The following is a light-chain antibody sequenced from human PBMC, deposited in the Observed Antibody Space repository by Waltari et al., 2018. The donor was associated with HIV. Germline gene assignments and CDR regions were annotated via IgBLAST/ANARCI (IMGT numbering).Light chain of an antibody. CDR2: ANN. Sequence: QSLLTQPPSVSGAPGQRVTISCTGSSSNIGAGYAVHWYHQVPGTAPKLVIYANNNRSSVVPDRFTGSKYGPSSSLAITGLQAEDEGTYYCQSYDSGSSGSVFGGGTKLTVL. J-gene: IGLJ2*01. CDR3: QSYDSGSSGSV. V-gene: IGLV1-40*01. CDR1: SSNIGAGYA.